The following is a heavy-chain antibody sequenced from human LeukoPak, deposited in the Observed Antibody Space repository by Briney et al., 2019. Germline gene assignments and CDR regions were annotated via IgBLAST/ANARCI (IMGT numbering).Heavy chain of an antibody. CDR2: ISGSGGST. D-gene: IGHD3-3*01. CDR3: AKDNWVAWYYEFWSGYSEDY. J-gene: IGHJ4*02. CDR1: GFTFSSYA. V-gene: IGHV3-23*01. Sequence: PGGSLRLSCAASGFTFSSYAMSWVRQAPGKGLEWVSAISGSGGSTYYADSVKGRFTISRDNSKNTLYLQMNSLRAEDTAVYYCAKDNWVAWYYEFWSGYSEDYWGQGTLVTVSS.